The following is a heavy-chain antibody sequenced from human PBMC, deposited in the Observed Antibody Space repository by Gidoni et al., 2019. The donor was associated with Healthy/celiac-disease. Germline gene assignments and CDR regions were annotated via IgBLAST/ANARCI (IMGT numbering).Heavy chain of an antibody. Sequence: QLQLQESGPGLVKPSETLSLTCTVSGGSISSSRSYWRWIRQPPGEGLEWIGSIYYSGSTYYNPSLKSRVTISVDTSKNQFSLKLSSVTAADTAVYYCARGMIGAWGRFDWLPSGWFDPWGQGTLVTVSS. D-gene: IGHD3-9*01. CDR3: ARGMIGAWGRFDWLPSGWFDP. J-gene: IGHJ5*02. CDR2: IYYSGST. V-gene: IGHV4-39*01. CDR1: GGSISSSRSY.